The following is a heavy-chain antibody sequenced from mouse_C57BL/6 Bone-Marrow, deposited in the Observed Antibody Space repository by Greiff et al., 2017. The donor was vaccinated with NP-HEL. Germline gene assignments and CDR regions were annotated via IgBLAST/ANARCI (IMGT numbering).Heavy chain of an antibody. V-gene: IGHV1-31*01. J-gene: IGHJ2*01. CDR3: ARWVTTVVAYYFDY. CDR2: INPYNGVS. CDR1: GYSFTGYY. Sequence: EVQLQQSGPELVKPGASVKISCKASGYSFTGYYMHWVKQSHGNILDWIGYINPYNGVSSYNQKFKGQATLTVDKSSSTAYMELRSLTSEDSAVYYCARWVTTVVAYYFDYWGQGTTLTVSS. D-gene: IGHD1-1*01.